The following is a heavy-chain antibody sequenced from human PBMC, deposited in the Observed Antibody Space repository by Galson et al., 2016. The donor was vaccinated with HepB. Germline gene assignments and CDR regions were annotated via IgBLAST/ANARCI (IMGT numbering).Heavy chain of an antibody. CDR3: TRASGGGYTYVYSF. J-gene: IGHJ4*02. CDR2: IIPIFGTA. Sequence: SVKVSCKASGGTFSNYAISWVRQAPGQGLEWMGGIIPIFGTANYAQKFQGRVTITADESTSTAYMELSSLRSEDTAVYYCTRASGGGYTYVYSFWGQGTLVTVSS. CDR1: GGTFSNYA. V-gene: IGHV1-69*13. D-gene: IGHD5-18*01.